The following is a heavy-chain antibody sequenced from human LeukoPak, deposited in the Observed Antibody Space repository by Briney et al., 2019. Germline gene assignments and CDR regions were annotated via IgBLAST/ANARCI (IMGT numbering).Heavy chain of an antibody. CDR2: FDPEDGET. D-gene: IGHD1-26*01. CDR1: GYTLTELS. J-gene: IGHJ5*02. CDR3: AALFLKWELPGFDP. V-gene: IGHV1-24*01. Sequence: ASVKVSCKVSGYTLTELSMHWVRQAPGKGLEWMGGFDPEDGETIYAQKFQGRVTMTEDTSTDTAYMELSSLRSEDTAVYYCAALFLKWELPGFDPWGQGTLVTVSS.